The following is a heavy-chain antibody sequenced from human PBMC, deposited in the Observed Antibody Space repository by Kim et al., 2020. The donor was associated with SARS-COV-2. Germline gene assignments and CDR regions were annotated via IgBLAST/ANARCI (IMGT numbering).Heavy chain of an antibody. CDR1: GASISDDY. CDR3: ARLPDSTGWPFDY. J-gene: IGHJ4*02. V-gene: IGHV4-59*08. CDR2: FSYNKRT. D-gene: IGHD6-19*01. Sequence: SETLSLTCTISGASISDDYWTWIRQPPGKGLEWIGYFSYNKRTSYNPSLKSRVSMSLDTSRNQFSLKLNSVTAADTAGYYCARLPDSTGWPFDYWAQGTLVTVSS.